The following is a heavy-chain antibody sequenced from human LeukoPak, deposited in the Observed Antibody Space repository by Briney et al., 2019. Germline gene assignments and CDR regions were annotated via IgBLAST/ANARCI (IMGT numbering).Heavy chain of an antibody. CDR1: GFTFSIYS. CDR3: ARGIYYYDSSGYYHDY. J-gene: IGHJ4*02. CDR2: ISSSSSYI. V-gene: IGHV3-21*01. Sequence: PGGSLRLSCAASGFTFSIYSMNWVRQAPGKGLEWVSSISSSSSYIYYADSVKGRFTISKDNAKNSLYLQMNSLRAEDTAVYYCARGIYYYDSSGYYHDYWGQGTLVTVSS. D-gene: IGHD3-22*01.